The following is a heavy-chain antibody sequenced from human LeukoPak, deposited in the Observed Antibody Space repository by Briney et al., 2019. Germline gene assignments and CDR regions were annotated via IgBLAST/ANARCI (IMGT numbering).Heavy chain of an antibody. CDR3: ARVRPRWRLIAVAVALDY. CDR2: MNPNSGNT. Sequence: ASVKVSCKASGYTFTSYDINWVRQATGQGLEWMGWMNPNSGNTGYAQKFQGRVTMTRNTSISTAYMELSSLRSEDTAVYYCARVRPRWRLIAVAVALDYWGQGTLVTVSS. D-gene: IGHD6-19*01. V-gene: IGHV1-8*01. CDR1: GYTFTSYD. J-gene: IGHJ4*02.